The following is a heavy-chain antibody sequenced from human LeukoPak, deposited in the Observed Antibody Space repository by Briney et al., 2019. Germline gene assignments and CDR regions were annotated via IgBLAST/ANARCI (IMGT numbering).Heavy chain of an antibody. CDR2: IYHSGST. J-gene: IGHJ5*02. CDR3: AIRAGYGRFGP. D-gene: IGHD5-12*01. CDR1: GGSISSYY. Sequence: TSETLSLTCTVSGGSISSYYWSWIRQPPGKGLEWIGYIYHSGSTYYNPSLKSRVTISVDRSKNQFSLKLSSVTAADTAVYYCAIRAGYGRFGPWGQGTLVTVSS. V-gene: IGHV4-59*04.